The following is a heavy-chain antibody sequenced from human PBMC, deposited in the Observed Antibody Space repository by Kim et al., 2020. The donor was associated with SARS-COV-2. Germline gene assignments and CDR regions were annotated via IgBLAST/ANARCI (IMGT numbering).Heavy chain of an antibody. Sequence: ASVKVSCKATGYTFTNYGISWVRQAPGQGLEWMGWISGYNGDTNYAQSLQDRVTMTTDTSTSTAYMELRSLRSDDTAAYYCARDYFWSNGSCSHCFDPRG. D-gene: IGHD3-3*01. CDR1: GYTFTNYG. CDR3: ARDYFWSNGSCSHCFDP. V-gene: IGHV1-18*01. J-gene: IGHJ5*02. CDR2: ISGYNGDT.